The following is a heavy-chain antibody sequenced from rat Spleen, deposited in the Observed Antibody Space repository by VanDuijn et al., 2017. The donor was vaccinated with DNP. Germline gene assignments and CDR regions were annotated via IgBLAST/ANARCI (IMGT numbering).Heavy chain of an antibody. J-gene: IGHJ4*01. V-gene: IGHV3-1*01. CDR3: ARWPGYNPPYAMDA. CDR2: ISYSGST. Sequence: EVQLQESGPGLVKPSQSLSLTCSVTGYSIISNYWGWIRKFPGNKMEWIGHISYSGSTRYNPSLKSRIPITRDTSKNQIFLQVNSVTTEDTATYYCARWPGYNPPYAMDAWGQGTSVTVSS. CDR1: GYSIISNY. D-gene: IGHD1-4*01.